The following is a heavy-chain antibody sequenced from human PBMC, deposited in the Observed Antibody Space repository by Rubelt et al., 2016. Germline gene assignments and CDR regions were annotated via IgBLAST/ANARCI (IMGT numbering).Heavy chain of an antibody. J-gene: IGHJ4*02. Sequence: QITLKESGPTLVKPTQTLTLTCTFSGFSLSTSGVGVGWIRQPPGKALEWLALIYWDDDKRYSPSLKSRLTITKDTSKNQVVLTMTNMDPVDTATYYCAHSFEPYTFGGVIAPYFDYWGQGTLVTVSS. CDR1: GFSLSTSGVG. CDR2: IYWDDDK. V-gene: IGHV2-5*02. D-gene: IGHD3-16*02. CDR3: AHSFEPYTFGGVIAPYFDY.